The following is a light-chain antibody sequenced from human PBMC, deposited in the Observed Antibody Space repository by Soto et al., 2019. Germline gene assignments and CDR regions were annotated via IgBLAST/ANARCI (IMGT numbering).Light chain of an antibody. V-gene: IGKV1-6*01. J-gene: IGKJ1*01. Sequence: AIPMTQSPSSLSASVGDRVTITCRASQGIRNDLGWFQQKAGKAPKLLIYSASSLQSGVPSRFSGSGSGTDFTLTISSLQPEDFATYYCLQDYNYLWTFGQGTKVEIK. CDR3: LQDYNYLWT. CDR1: QGIRND. CDR2: SAS.